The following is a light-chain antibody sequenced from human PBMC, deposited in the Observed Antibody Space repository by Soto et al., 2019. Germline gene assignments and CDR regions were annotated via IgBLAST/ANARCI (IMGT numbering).Light chain of an antibody. V-gene: IGLV2-14*01. CDR3: SSYTRSSFYV. J-gene: IGLJ1*01. CDR1: SSDVGGYNY. Sequence: QSALTQPASVSGSPGQSITISCTGTSSDVGGYNYVSWYQQHPGKAPKLMIYDVSNRRSGVSNRFSGSKSGNTASLTISGLQAEDEADYYCSSYTRSSFYVFGTGTKLTVL. CDR2: DVS.